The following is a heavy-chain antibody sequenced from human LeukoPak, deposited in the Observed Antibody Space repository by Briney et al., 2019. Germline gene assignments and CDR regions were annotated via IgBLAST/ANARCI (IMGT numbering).Heavy chain of an antibody. V-gene: IGHV1-2*02. Sequence: GASVKVSCKASGYTFTGYYMHWVRQAPGQGLEWMGWINPNSGGTNYAQKFQGRVTMTRDTSISTAYMELSRLRSDDTAVYYCARDGGWLQPEAIDYWGQGTLVTVSS. CDR1: GYTFTGYY. J-gene: IGHJ4*02. CDR2: INPNSGGT. CDR3: ARDGGWLQPEAIDY. D-gene: IGHD5-24*01.